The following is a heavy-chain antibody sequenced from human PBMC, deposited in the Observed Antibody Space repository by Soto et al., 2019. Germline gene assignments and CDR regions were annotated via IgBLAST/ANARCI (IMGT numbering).Heavy chain of an antibody. D-gene: IGHD2-2*01. V-gene: IGHV1-18*01. Sequence: GASVKVSCKASGYTFTSYGISWVRQAPGQGLEWTGWISAYNGNTNYAQKLQGRVTMTTDTSTSTAYMELRSLRSDDTAVYYCARDLDCSSTSCYLGYWGQGTLVTVSS. CDR3: ARDLDCSSTSCYLGY. J-gene: IGHJ4*02. CDR1: GYTFTSYG. CDR2: ISAYNGNT.